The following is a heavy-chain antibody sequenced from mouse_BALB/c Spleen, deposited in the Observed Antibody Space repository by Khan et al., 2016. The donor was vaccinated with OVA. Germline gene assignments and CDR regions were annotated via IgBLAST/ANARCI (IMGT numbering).Heavy chain of an antibody. Sequence: QVQLKQSGPELVRPGVSVKISCKGSGYTFTDYAMYWVKQSHAKSLEWIGLISTYSGSTNYNQKFKGKVTMTVDKSSSAAYMELARLTSEDSAIXYCARPAYDCYYDYWGQGTALTVSS. CDR2: ISTYSGST. V-gene: IGHV1S137*01. J-gene: IGHJ2*01. CDR3: ARPAYDCYYDY. CDR1: GYTFTDYA. D-gene: IGHD2-3*01.